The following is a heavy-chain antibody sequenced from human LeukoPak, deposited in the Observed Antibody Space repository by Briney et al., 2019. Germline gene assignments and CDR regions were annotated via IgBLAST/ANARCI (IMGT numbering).Heavy chain of an antibody. V-gene: IGHV7-4-1*02. D-gene: IGHD3-22*01. CDR1: GYTFTSYA. J-gene: IGHJ6*03. CDR3: ARGPQVTMIVVSGDYYMDV. Sequence: ASVKVSCKASGYTFTSYAMNWVRQAPGQGLEWMGWINTNTGNPTYAQGFTGRFVFSLDPSVSTAYLQISSLKAEDTAVYYCARGPQVTMIVVSGDYYMDVWGKGTTVTVSS. CDR2: INTNTGNP.